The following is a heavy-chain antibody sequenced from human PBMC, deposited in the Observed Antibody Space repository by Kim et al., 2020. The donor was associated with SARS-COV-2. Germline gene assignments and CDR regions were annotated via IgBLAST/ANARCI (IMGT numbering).Heavy chain of an antibody. J-gene: IGHJ3*02. CDR3: TTDRGYSGGLWFGEVYDAFDI. Sequence: GGSLRLSCAASGFTFSNAWMSWVRQAPGKGLEWVGRIKSKTDGGTTDYAAPVKGRFTISRDDSKNTLYLQMNSLKTEDTAVYYCTTDRGYSGGLWFGEVYDAFDIWGQGTMVTVSS. CDR2: IKSKTDGGTT. V-gene: IGHV3-15*01. CDR1: GFTFSNAW. D-gene: IGHD3-10*01.